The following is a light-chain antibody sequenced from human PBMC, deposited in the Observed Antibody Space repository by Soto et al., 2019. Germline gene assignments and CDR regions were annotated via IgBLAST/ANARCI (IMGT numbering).Light chain of an antibody. CDR3: HQYGSSQT. CDR2: GAS. CDR1: QSVTNNY. J-gene: IGKJ1*01. V-gene: IGKV3-20*01. Sequence: EIVLTQSPGTLSLSRGERATLSCRASQSVTNNYLAWYQQKPGQAPRLLIDGASSRATGIPDRFSGSGSGTDFTLSISRLEPEDFAVYYCHQYGSSQTFGQGTKVDIK.